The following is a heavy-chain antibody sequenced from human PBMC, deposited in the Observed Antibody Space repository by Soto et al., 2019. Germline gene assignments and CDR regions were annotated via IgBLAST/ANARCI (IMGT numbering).Heavy chain of an antibody. CDR1: GGSISSYY. V-gene: IGHV4-59*01. CDR3: ARDDEGLNLGY. CDR2: IYYSGST. J-gene: IGHJ4*02. Sequence: SSETLSLTCTVSGGSISSYYWSWIRQPPGKGLEWIGYIYYSGSTNYNPSLKSRVTISVDTSKNQFSLKLSSVTAADTAVYYCARDDEGLNLGYWGQGTLVTVSS.